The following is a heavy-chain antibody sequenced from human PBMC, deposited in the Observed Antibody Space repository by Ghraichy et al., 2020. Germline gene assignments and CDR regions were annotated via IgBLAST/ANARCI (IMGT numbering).Heavy chain of an antibody. Sequence: GGSLRLSCAASGFTFSSYGMHWVRQAPGKGLEWVAFIRYDGSNKYYADSVKGRFTISRDSSKNTLYLQMNSLRAEDTAVYYCAKSGCSGGSCYGYYYYYMDVWGKGTTVTVSS. CDR3: AKSGCSGGSCYGYYYYYMDV. V-gene: IGHV3-30*02. J-gene: IGHJ6*03. D-gene: IGHD2-15*01. CDR1: GFTFSSYG. CDR2: IRYDGSNK.